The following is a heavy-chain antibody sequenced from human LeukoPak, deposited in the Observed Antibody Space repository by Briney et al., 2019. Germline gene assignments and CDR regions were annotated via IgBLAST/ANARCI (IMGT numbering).Heavy chain of an antibody. V-gene: IGHV4-4*09. CDR3: AKTARTFAS. D-gene: IGHD1-7*01. CDR1: GDSISSFY. J-gene: IGHJ5*02. Sequence: SETLSLTCTVSGDSISSFYWSWIRQAPGKGLECIGFIYINGDTSYNPSLKGRATLSLHTSKNQFSLRLTSVTAADTAVYYCAKTARTFASWGPGTLVTVSS. CDR2: IYINGDT.